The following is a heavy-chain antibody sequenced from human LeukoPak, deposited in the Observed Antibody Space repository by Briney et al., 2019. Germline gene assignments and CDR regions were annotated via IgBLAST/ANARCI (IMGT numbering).Heavy chain of an antibody. J-gene: IGHJ4*02. Sequence: SETLSLTCTVSGGSISSSSYYWGWIRQPPGKGLEWIGSIYYSGSTYYNPSLKSRVTISVDTSKNQSSLKLSSVTAADTAVYYCARSTLYYYDSRGYYLDYWGQGTLVTVSS. D-gene: IGHD3-22*01. CDR3: ARSTLYYYDSRGYYLDY. V-gene: IGHV4-39*07. CDR2: IYYSGST. CDR1: GGSISSSSYY.